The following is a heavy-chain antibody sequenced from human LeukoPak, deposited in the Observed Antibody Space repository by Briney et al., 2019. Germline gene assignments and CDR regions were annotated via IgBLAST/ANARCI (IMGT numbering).Heavy chain of an antibody. CDR2: ISYAGSNK. D-gene: IGHD2-8*01. Sequence: GGSLRLSCAASGFTFSSYGMHWVRQAPGKGLEWVAVISYAGSNKYYADSVKGRFTISRDNSKNTLYLQMNSLRAEDTAVYYCAKVRGVFYPLIDAFDIWGQGTMVTVSS. V-gene: IGHV3-30*18. J-gene: IGHJ3*02. CDR1: GFTFSSYG. CDR3: AKVRGVFYPLIDAFDI.